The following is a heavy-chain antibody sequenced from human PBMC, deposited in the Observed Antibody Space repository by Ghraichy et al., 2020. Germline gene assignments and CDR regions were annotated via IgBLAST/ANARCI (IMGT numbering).Heavy chain of an antibody. CDR2: ISGSGGST. CDR3: AKDLLYSSSTRAYYYMDV. Sequence: GGSLRLSCAASGFTFSSYAMSWVRQAPGKGLEWVSAISGSGGSTYYADSVKGRFTISRDNSKNTLYLQMNSLRAEDTAVYYCAKDLLYSSSTRAYYYMDVWGKGTTVTVSS. V-gene: IGHV3-23*01. D-gene: IGHD6-6*01. J-gene: IGHJ6*03. CDR1: GFTFSSYA.